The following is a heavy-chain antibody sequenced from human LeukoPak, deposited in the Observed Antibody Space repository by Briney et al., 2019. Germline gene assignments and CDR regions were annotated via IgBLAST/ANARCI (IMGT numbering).Heavy chain of an antibody. CDR1: GGSISTFY. J-gene: IGHJ3*01. CDR2: IFQTGHS. CDR3: ARHPFGDGFDF. V-gene: IGHV4-59*08. D-gene: IGHD3-10*01. Sequence: PSETLSLTCTVSGGSISTFYWSWLRQPPGKGLEWIGYIFQTGHSNYNPSLKGRVTISVDTSKNQLSLKLYSVTVADTAIYYCARHPFGDGFDFWGQGTMVTVSS.